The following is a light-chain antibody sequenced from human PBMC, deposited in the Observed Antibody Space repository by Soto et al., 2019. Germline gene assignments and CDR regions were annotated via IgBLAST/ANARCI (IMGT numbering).Light chain of an antibody. CDR1: QSVSSNY. Sequence: EIVLTQSPGTLSLSPGERATLSCRASQSVSSNYLAWYQQKPGQAPRLLIYGASSRATGIPDRFNGSGSGTDFTLTISRLEPEDFAVYYCQQYGNSRTFGQGPNVDIK. V-gene: IGKV3-20*01. J-gene: IGKJ1*01. CDR3: QQYGNSRT. CDR2: GAS.